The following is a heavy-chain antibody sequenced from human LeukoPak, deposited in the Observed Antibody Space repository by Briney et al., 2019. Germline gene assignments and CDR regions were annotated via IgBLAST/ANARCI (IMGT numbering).Heavy chain of an antibody. CDR2: IYTSGST. J-gene: IGHJ4*02. CDR3: GGGPHGY. CDR1: GGSISSGSCY. Sequence: SQTLSLTCTVSGGSISSGSCYWSWIRQPAGKGLEWIGRIYTSGSTNYNPSLKSRVTISVDTPKNQFSLKLSSVTAADTAVYYCGGGPHGYWGQGTLVTVSS. V-gene: IGHV4-61*02.